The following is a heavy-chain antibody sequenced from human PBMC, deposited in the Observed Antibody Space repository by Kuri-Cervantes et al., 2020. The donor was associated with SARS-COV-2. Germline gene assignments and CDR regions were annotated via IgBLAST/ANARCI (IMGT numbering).Heavy chain of an antibody. V-gene: IGHV3-21*01. CDR3: ARDWGELGKDY. CDR2: ISSSSSYI. Sequence: GGSLRLSCTVSGGSISSSSYYWGWIRQPPGKGLEWVSSISSSSSYIDYADSVKGRFTISRDNAKNSLYLQMNSLRAEDTAVYYCARDWGELGKDYWGQGNLVTVSS. CDR1: GGSISSSS. D-gene: IGHD7-27*01. J-gene: IGHJ4*02.